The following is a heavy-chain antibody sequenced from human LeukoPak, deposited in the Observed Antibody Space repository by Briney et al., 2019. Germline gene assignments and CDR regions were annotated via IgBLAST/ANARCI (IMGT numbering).Heavy chain of an antibody. D-gene: IGHD4/OR15-4a*01. CDR2: ISGSGGST. Sequence: QTGGSLRLSCAASGFTFSSYGMSWVRKPPGKGLDWVSAISGSGGSTYYADSVKGRFTISRDNSKNTLYLQMNSLRAEDTAVYYCARDGHMTIAWNYFDYWGQGTLVTVSS. CDR3: ARDGHMTIAWNYFDY. V-gene: IGHV3-23*01. CDR1: GFTFSSYG. J-gene: IGHJ4*02.